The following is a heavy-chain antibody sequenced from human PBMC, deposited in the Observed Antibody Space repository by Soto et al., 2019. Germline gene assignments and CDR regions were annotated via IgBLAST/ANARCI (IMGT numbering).Heavy chain of an antibody. Sequence: EVLLVESGGDLVQPGGSLRLSCATSGFTFRTYWMSWVRQARGKGLEWVACIKKDGSEEYYVDSVKGRFTISRDNAKNSLYLQMNSLRAEDTAVYYCAGLDTSMVKTPGYWGQGTLVTVSS. CDR1: GFTFRTYW. J-gene: IGHJ4*02. CDR3: AGLDTSMVKTPGY. D-gene: IGHD5-18*01. CDR2: IKKDGSEE. V-gene: IGHV3-7*01.